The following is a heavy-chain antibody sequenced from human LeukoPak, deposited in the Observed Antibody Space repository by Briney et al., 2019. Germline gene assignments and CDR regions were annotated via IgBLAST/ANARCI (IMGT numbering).Heavy chain of an antibody. J-gene: IGHJ2*01. CDR2: IYYSGST. Sequence: SETLSLTCTVSGGSINNYYWSWIRQPPGKGLEWIGFIYYSGSTNYNPSLKSRVTISLDTSKNQFSLNLSSVTAADTAVYYCAARGDGYNNWYFDLWGRVTLVTVSS. D-gene: IGHD5-24*01. CDR3: AARGDGYNNWYFDL. CDR1: GGSINNYY. V-gene: IGHV4-59*01.